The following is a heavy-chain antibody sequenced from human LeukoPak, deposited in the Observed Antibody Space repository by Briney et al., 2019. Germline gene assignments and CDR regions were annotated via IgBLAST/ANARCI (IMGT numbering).Heavy chain of an antibody. CDR3: ARDRYYDSSVPNMDV. V-gene: IGHV1-69*13. Sequence: SVKVSCKASGGTFSSYAISWVRQAPGQGLEWMGGIIPIFGTANYAQKFQGRVTITADESTSTAHMELSSLRSEDTAVYYCARDRYYDSSVPNMDVWGQGTTVTVSS. J-gene: IGHJ6*02. CDR1: GGTFSSYA. D-gene: IGHD3-22*01. CDR2: IIPIFGTA.